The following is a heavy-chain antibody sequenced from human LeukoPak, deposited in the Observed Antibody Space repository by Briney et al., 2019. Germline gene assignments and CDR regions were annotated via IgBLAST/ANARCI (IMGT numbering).Heavy chain of an antibody. CDR2: VNPSGCST. Sequence: ASLKVSCKASVYTFPRFYMHWVRQAPGQGLEWVGIVNPSGCSTSYAQKFQGRVTMTRDMSTSTVYMELSSLRYEDTAVYYCARGYCSGTSCYTPDYYYYYYMDVWGKGTTVTVSS. J-gene: IGHJ6*03. CDR1: VYTFPRFY. V-gene: IGHV1-46*01. D-gene: IGHD2-2*02. CDR3: ARGYCSGTSCYTPDYYYYYYMDV.